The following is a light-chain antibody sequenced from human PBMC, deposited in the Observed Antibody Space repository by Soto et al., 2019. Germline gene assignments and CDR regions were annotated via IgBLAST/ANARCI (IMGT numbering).Light chain of an antibody. J-gene: IGKJ3*01. CDR1: QGVSSN. CDR2: RAS. Sequence: EIVMTQSPAILSVSPGERATLSCRASQGVSSNLAWYQQKSGQAPRLLIYRASTRATGIPARFSGGGSGTDFTLTISSLQSEDFAVYACQQYDNWPFTFGPGTKVDIK. CDR3: QQYDNWPFT. V-gene: IGKV3D-15*01.